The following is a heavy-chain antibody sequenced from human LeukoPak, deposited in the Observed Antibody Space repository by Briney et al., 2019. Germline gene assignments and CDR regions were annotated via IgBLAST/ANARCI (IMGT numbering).Heavy chain of an antibody. CDR2: ISGSGGST. CDR3: AKAIAARPFVFDI. CDR1: GLTFSSYA. D-gene: IGHD6-6*01. J-gene: IGHJ3*02. Sequence: GGSLRLSCAASGLTFSSYAMSWVRQAPGKGLEWVSAISGSGGSTYYADSVKGRFTISRDNSENTLYLQMNSLRAEDTAVYYCAKAIAARPFVFDIWGQGTMVTVSS. V-gene: IGHV3-23*01.